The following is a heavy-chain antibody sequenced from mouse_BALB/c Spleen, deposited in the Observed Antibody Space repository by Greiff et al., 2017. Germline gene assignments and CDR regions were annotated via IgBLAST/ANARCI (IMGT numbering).Heavy chain of an antibody. V-gene: IGHV2-5-1*01. CDR1: GFSLTSYG. CDR3: AKKAYDGGYFDY. D-gene: IGHD2-14*01. CDR2: IWRGGST. Sequence: VQLVESGPSLVQPSQSLSITCTVSGFSLTSYGVHWVRQSPGKGLEWLGVIWRGGSTDYNAAFMSRLSITKDNSKSQVFFKMNSLQADDTAIYYCAKKAYDGGYFDYWGQGTTLTVSA. J-gene: IGHJ2*01.